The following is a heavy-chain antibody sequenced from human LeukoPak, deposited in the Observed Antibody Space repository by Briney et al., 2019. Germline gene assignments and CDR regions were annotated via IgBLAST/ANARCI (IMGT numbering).Heavy chain of an antibody. V-gene: IGHV1-18*01. CDR2: ISAYNGNT. CDR3: ARVRSDTGMVTYYYYGMDV. Sequence: ASVKVSCKASGYTFTRYGISWVRQAPGQGPEWMGWISAYNGNTNYAQKLQGRVTMTTDTSTSTVYMELRSLRSDGTAVYYCARVRSDTGMVTYYYYGMDVWGQGTTVTV. CDR1: GYTFTRYG. J-gene: IGHJ6*02. D-gene: IGHD5-18*01.